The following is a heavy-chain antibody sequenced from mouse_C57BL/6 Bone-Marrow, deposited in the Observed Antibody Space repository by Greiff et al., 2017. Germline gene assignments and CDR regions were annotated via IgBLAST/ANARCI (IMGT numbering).Heavy chain of an antibody. J-gene: IGHJ2*01. D-gene: IGHD2-1*01. CDR1: GYTFTSYW. V-gene: IGHV1-55*01. CDR3: ARASYYALYYLDY. Sequence: VQLQQPGAELVKPGASVKMSCKASGYTFTSYWITWVKQRPGQGLEWIGDIYPGSGSTNYNEKFKSKATLTVDTSSSTAYMQLSSLTSEDSAVYYCARASYYALYYLDYWGQGTTLTVSS. CDR2: IYPGSGST.